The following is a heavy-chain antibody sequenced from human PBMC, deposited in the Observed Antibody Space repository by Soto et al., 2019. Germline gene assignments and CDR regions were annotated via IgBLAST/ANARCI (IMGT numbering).Heavy chain of an antibody. CDR3: ARDPNIVVVPAATYYYYGMDV. CDR1: GFTFSTYW. CDR2: IKQDGSEK. J-gene: IGHJ6*02. D-gene: IGHD2-2*01. Sequence: EVQLVESGGGLVQPGGSLRLSCAASGFTFSTYWMSWVRQAPGKGLEWVANIKQDGSEKYYVDSVKGRFTIPRDSAKNSLSLQMNSLRAEDTAVYYCARDPNIVVVPAATYYYYGMDVWGQGTTVTVSS. V-gene: IGHV3-7*04.